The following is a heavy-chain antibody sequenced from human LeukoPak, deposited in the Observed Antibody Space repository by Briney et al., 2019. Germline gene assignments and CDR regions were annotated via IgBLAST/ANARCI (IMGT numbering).Heavy chain of an antibody. J-gene: IGHJ4*02. CDR1: GFTFSSYW. CDR2: IKQDGSEK. Sequence: PGGSLRLSCAASGFTFSSYWMSWVRQAPGKGLEWVANIKQDGSEKYYVDSVKGRFTVSRDNAKNSLYLQMNSLRAEDTAVYYCARETYTVGGYFDYWGQGTLVTVSS. D-gene: IGHD3-16*01. CDR3: ARETYTVGGYFDY. V-gene: IGHV3-7*01.